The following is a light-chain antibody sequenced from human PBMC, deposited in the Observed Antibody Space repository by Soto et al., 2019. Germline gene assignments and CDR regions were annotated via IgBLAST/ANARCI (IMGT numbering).Light chain of an antibody. J-gene: IGLJ1*01. CDR1: SSNIGSNY. CDR3: AAWNDSLSALYV. CDR2: RNN. Sequence: QSVLTQPPSASGTPGQRVTISCSGSSSNIGSNYVYWYQQLPGTAPKLLVCRNNLRPSGVPDRFSGSKSGTSDSLAISGLRSEGEAGYYCAAWNDSLSALYVFGTGTKLTVL. V-gene: IGLV1-47*01.